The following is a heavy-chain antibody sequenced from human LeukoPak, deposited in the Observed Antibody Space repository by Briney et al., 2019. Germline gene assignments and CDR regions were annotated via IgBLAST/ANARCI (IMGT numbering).Heavy chain of an antibody. J-gene: IGHJ4*02. D-gene: IGHD4-17*01. CDR3: AKLPTVTTSMDY. CDR2: ISGSGGST. Sequence: GGSLRLSCAASGFTFSIYAMSWVRQAPGKGLEWVSAISGSGGSTYYADSVKGRFTISRDNSKNTLYLQMNSLRAEDTAVYYCAKLPTVTTSMDYWGQGTLVTVSS. V-gene: IGHV3-23*01. CDR1: GFTFSIYA.